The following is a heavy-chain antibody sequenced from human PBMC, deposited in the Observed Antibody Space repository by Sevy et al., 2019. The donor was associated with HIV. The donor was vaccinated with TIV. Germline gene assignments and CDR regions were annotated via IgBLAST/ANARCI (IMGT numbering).Heavy chain of an antibody. CDR2: ISSSGSTI. CDR3: ATSAQPYYYDSSGYYYGFDY. Sequence: GGSLRLSCAASGFTFSDYYMSWIRQAPGKGLEWVSYISSSGSTIYYEDSVKGPFTIPRDNAKNSLYLQMNSLRADDTPVYYCATSAQPYYYDSSGYYYGFDYWGQGTLVTVSS. V-gene: IGHV3-11*01. CDR1: GFTFSDYY. J-gene: IGHJ4*02. D-gene: IGHD3-22*01.